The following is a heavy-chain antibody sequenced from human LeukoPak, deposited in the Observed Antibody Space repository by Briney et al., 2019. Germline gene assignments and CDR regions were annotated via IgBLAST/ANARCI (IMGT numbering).Heavy chain of an antibody. J-gene: IGHJ6*02. D-gene: IGHD4-23*01. V-gene: IGHV3-9*01. CDR3: ASAVVPYYYYGMDV. CDR1: GFTFDDYA. Sequence: GGSLRLSCAASGFTFDDYAIHWVRQAPGKGLERVSGISWNSGNIGYADSVKGRFTISRDNSKNTLYLQMNSLRAEDTAVYYCASAVVPYYYYGMDVWGQGTTVTVSS. CDR2: ISWNSGNI.